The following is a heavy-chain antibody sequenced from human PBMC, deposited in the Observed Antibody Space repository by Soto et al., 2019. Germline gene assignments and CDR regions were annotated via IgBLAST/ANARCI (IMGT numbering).Heavy chain of an antibody. V-gene: IGHV4-59*08. D-gene: IGHD1-1*01. CDR2: IYYSGST. CDR1: GGSISSYY. Sequence: SETLSLTCTVSGGSISSYYWSWIRQPPGKGLERIGYIYYSGSTNYNPSLKSRVTISVDTSKNQFSLNLSSVTAADTAVYYCARHSNEYRKSLDYWGQGTLVT. CDR3: ARHSNEYRKSLDY. J-gene: IGHJ4*02.